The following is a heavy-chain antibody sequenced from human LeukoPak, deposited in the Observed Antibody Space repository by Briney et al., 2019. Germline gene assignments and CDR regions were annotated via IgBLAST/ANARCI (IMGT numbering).Heavy chain of an antibody. Sequence: ASVKVSCKASGGTFSSYAISWVRQAPGQGLEWMGRIIPILGIANYAQEFQGRVTITADKSTSTAYMELSSLRSEDTAVYYCARDLGLSGTTHFFSYWGQGTLVTVSS. CDR2: IIPILGIA. CDR1: GGTFSSYA. V-gene: IGHV1-69*04. J-gene: IGHJ4*02. CDR3: ARDLGLSGTTHFFSY. D-gene: IGHD1-7*01.